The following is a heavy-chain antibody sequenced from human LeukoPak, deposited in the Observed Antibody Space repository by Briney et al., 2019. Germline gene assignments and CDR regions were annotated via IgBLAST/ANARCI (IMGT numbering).Heavy chain of an antibody. J-gene: IGHJ4*02. Sequence: SETLSLTCTVSGGSISSSGYYWGWIRQPPGKGLEWIGSIYYGGNTYYNPSLKSRVTISVDTSKNQFSLSLSSVTAADTAVYYCARVNRGYTYGYSALVPASYYFDYWGQGTLVTVSS. D-gene: IGHD5-18*01. CDR1: GGSISSSGYY. CDR3: ARVNRGYTYGYSALVPASYYFDY. V-gene: IGHV4-39*07. CDR2: IYYGGNT.